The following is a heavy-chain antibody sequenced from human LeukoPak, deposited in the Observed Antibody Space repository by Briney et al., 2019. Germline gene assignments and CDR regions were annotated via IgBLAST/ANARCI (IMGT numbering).Heavy chain of an antibody. CDR1: GGSISSHY. CDR3: ARVRGITIFGAAKYFFDY. V-gene: IGHV4-59*11. Sequence: PWETLTLTCTVSGGSISSHYCSWIRQPPGKGLEWIGYIYYSGSTNYNPTLKSRVTISVDTSKNQFSLKLSSVTAADTAVYYCARVRGITIFGAAKYFFDYWGQGTLVTVSS. J-gene: IGHJ4*02. D-gene: IGHD3-3*01. CDR2: IYYSGST.